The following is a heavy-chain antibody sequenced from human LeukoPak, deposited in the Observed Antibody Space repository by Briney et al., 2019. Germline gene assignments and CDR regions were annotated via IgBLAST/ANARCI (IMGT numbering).Heavy chain of an antibody. CDR2: INHSGST. V-gene: IGHV4-34*01. J-gene: IGHJ4*02. CDR1: GGSFSGYY. CDR3: ARLQWLVRGFDY. D-gene: IGHD6-19*01. Sequence: TPSETLSHTCAVYGGSFSGYYWSWIRQPPGKGLEWIGEINHSGSTNYNPSLKSRVTISVDTSKNQFSLKLSSVTAADTAVYYCARLQWLVRGFDYWGQGTLVTVSS.